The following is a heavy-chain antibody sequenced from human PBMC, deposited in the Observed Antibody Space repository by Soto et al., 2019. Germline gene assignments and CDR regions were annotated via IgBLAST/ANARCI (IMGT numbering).Heavy chain of an antibody. V-gene: IGHV3-23*01. Sequence: EVQLLESGGGLVQPGGSLRLSCAASGFTFSNYAMSWVRQAPGKGLEWVSGFSASGGNTYYADSVKGRFTISRDNSKNTLWLQMNSLRAEDTALYYCAKTKGGNVLRYFPRSLDMYYFDYWGQGTLVTVSS. CDR1: GFTFSNYA. CDR3: AKTKGGNVLRYFPRSLDMYYFDY. J-gene: IGHJ4*02. D-gene: IGHD3-9*01. CDR2: FSASGGNT.